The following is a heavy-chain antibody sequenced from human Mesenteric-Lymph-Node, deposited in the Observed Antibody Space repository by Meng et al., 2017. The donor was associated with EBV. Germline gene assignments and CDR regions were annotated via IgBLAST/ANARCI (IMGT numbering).Heavy chain of an antibody. CDR1: GDAASSTYYD. V-gene: IGHV4-30-4*02. Sequence: LKKSGPGRRKHSATQTLICTFSGDAASSTYYDWNWIRQPPGKGLEWIGYMNYSGSTFYNPSLKSRVTISVDTSKNHFSLTLSSVTAADTAVYFCARGELLWDYWGQGTLVTVSS. CDR2: MNYSGST. D-gene: IGHD2-2*01. CDR3: ARGELLWDY. J-gene: IGHJ4*02.